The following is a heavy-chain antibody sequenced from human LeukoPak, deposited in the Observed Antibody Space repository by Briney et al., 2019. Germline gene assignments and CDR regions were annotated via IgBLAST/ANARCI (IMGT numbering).Heavy chain of an antibody. CDR2: ISGSGGST. D-gene: IGHD5-18*01. Sequence: GGSLRLSCAASGFTFSSCAMSWVRQAPGKGLEWVSAISGSGGSTYYADSVKGRFTISRDNSKNTLYLQMNSLRAEDTAVHNRATRPTAMAGRWGQGTLVTVSS. CDR3: ATRPTAMAGR. CDR1: GFTFSSCA. V-gene: IGHV3-23*01. J-gene: IGHJ4*02.